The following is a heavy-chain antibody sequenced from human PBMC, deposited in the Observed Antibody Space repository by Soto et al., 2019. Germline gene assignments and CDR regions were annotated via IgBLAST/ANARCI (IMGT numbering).Heavy chain of an antibody. J-gene: IGHJ6*03. Sequence: QMQLVQSGAEVKKTGSSVKVSCKASGATFTYRYRHWVRQAPGQALEWMGWITPFNGNTNYAQKFQDRVTITRDRSMSTVYMELRSLRSEDTATYYCASSRIVVVPGSLGSYYMDVWGTGTTVTVSS. CDR3: ASSRIVVVPGSLGSYYMDV. CDR1: GATFTYRY. V-gene: IGHV1-45*02. CDR2: ITPFNGNT. D-gene: IGHD2-21*01.